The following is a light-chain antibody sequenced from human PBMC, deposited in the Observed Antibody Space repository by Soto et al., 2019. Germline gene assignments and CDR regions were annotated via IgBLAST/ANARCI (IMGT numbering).Light chain of an antibody. J-gene: IGKJ1*01. CDR1: QSVLYNSNNKNY. CDR3: LQFYNTPRT. V-gene: IGKV4-1*01. Sequence: DIVMTQSPDSLAVSLGERATINCRSSQSVLYNSNNKNYLAWYQQKPGQPPKLLIYWASTRESGVPDRFSGSGSRTDFTLTIRSLQAEDVAVYFCLQFYNTPRTFGQGPKVEIK. CDR2: WAS.